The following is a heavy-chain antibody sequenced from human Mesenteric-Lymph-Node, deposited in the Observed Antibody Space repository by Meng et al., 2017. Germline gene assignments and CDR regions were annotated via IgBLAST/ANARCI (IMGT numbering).Heavy chain of an antibody. V-gene: IGHV3-23*01. D-gene: IGHD5-12*01. CDR1: GFTFDSYT. CDR2: IPGSGVSI. CDR3: AKDLATLAD. J-gene: IGHJ4*02. Sequence: GESLKNSCAASGFTFDSYTMGWVRQATGKGLAWVSTIPGSGVSIYYGDSVKGRFTISRDNSKNTLYLQMDSLRAEDTAVYYCAKDLATLADWGQGTLVTVSS.